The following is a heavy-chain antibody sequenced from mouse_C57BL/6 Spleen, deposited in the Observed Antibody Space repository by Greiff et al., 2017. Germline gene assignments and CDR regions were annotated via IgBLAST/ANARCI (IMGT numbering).Heavy chain of an antibody. CDR2: ISYSGST. Sequence: EVQGVESGPGLAKPSQTLSLTCSVTGYSITSDYWNWIRKFPGNKLEYMGYISYSGSTYYNPSLKSRISITRDTSKNQYYLQLNSVTTEDTATYYCARYKTTVVAEDWYFDVWGTGTTVTVSS. J-gene: IGHJ1*03. CDR3: ARYKTTVVAEDWYFDV. V-gene: IGHV3-8*01. D-gene: IGHD1-1*01. CDR1: GYSITSDY.